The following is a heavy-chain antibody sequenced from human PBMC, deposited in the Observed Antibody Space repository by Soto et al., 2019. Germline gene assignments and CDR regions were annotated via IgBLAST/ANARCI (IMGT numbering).Heavy chain of an antibody. V-gene: IGHV4-4*07. CDR1: GGSISTYY. CDR3: ARSGNSGYPPQGY. J-gene: IGHJ4*02. Sequence: SETLSITCTVSGGSISTYYWSWIRQPAGKGLEWIGRIYTSGRTNYNPSLKSRLTMSVETSKNQFSLRLTSVTAADTAVYYCARSGNSGYPPQGYWGQGTLVTVSS. CDR2: IYTSGRT. D-gene: IGHD5-12*01.